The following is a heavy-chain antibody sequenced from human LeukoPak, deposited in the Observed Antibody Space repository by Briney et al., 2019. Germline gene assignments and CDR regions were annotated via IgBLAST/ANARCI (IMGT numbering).Heavy chain of an antibody. CDR2: IYHSGNT. D-gene: IGHD1-26*01. J-gene: IGHJ4*02. Sequence: KPSETVSLTCTVSGYSISSGYYWGWIRQPPGKGLEWTGSIYHSGNTYYNPSLQSRVTISVDTSKNQFSLKLSSVTAADTAVYYCARFSKTLVGATGGDYWGQGTLVTVSS. CDR1: GYSISSGYY. V-gene: IGHV4-38-2*02. CDR3: ARFSKTLVGATGGDY.